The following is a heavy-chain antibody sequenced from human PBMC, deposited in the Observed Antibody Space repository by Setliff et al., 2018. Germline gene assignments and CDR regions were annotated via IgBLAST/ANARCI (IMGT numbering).Heavy chain of an antibody. CDR2: ISSSSSYI. Sequence: PGGSLRLSCAASGFTLSSYTMNWVRQAPGKGLEWVSSISSSSSYIYYADSVKGRFTISRDNAKNSLYLQMNSLRAEDTAVYYCARDRGRQLGYTGDAFDIWGQGTMVTVSS. CDR3: ARDRGRQLGYTGDAFDI. CDR1: GFTLSSYT. D-gene: IGHD5-18*01. V-gene: IGHV3-21*01. J-gene: IGHJ3*02.